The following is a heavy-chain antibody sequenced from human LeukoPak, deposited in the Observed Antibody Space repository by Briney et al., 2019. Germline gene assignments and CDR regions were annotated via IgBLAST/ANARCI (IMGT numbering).Heavy chain of an antibody. J-gene: IGHJ4*02. Sequence: PGGSLRLSCAASGFTFSSYEMNWVRQAPGKGLEWVSYISSSGSTIHYVDSVKGRFTISRDNAKNSLYLQMNSLRAEDTAVYYCATQEQQMPLKYWGQGTLVTVSS. V-gene: IGHV3-48*03. D-gene: IGHD6-13*01. CDR2: ISSSGSTI. CDR1: GFTFSSYE. CDR3: ATQEQQMPLKY.